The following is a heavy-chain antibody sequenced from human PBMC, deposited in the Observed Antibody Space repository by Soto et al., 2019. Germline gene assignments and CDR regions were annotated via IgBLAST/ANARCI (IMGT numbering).Heavy chain of an antibody. J-gene: IGHJ6*02. Sequence: SVTLSLTCPLSRGSLCRGRYYWSCIRHDPGKGLEWIGYNYYSGITYYNPSLKSRVTISLDTSKNQFSLKLSSVTAADTAVYYCARGSSIAGLYYGMDVWGQGTTVT. D-gene: IGHD6-6*01. CDR2: NYYSGIT. CDR3: ARGSSIAGLYYGMDV. V-gene: IGHV4-31*03. CDR1: RGSLCRGRYY.